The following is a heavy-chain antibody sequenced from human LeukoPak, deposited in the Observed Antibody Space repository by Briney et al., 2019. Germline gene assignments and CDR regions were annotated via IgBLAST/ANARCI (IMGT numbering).Heavy chain of an antibody. CDR2: ISYDGSNK. CDR1: GFTFSSYA. CDR3: ARDLIVVVPAAIKAGSDWFDP. Sequence: PGGSLRLSCAASGFTFSSYAMHWVRQAPGKGLEWVAFISYDGSNKYYADSVKGRFTISRDNSKNTLYLQMNSLRAEDTAVYYCARDLIVVVPAAIKAGSDWFDPWGQGTLVTVSS. J-gene: IGHJ5*02. D-gene: IGHD2-2*01. V-gene: IGHV3-30*04.